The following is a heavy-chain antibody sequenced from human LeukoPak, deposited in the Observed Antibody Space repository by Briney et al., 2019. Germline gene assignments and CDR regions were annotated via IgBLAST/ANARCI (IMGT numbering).Heavy chain of an antibody. V-gene: IGHV5-51*01. J-gene: IGHJ4*02. CDR3: ARPAYSGSYYMGYFDY. D-gene: IGHD1-26*01. Sequence: GESLKISCKGSGYSFTSYWIGWVRQMPGKGLEWMGIIYPGDSDTRYSPSFQGQVTISADKSISTAYLQWSSLKASDTAMYYCARPAYSGSYYMGYFDYWGQGTLVTVSS. CDR2: IYPGDSDT. CDR1: GYSFTSYW.